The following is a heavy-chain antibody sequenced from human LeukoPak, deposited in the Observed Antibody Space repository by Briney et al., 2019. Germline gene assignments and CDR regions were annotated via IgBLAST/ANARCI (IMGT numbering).Heavy chain of an antibody. D-gene: IGHD5-12*01. Sequence: GGSLRLSCEASGLTFSNSWMHWVRQIPGKGLVWVSRMYGDMRDISYADSVKGRFTISRDNAKNTVYLQMNSLRGEDTAVYYCARDLWLRGSTWGQGTLVTVSS. CDR3: ARDLWLRGST. CDR1: GLTFSNSW. CDR2: MYGDMRDI. V-gene: IGHV3-74*01. J-gene: IGHJ5*02.